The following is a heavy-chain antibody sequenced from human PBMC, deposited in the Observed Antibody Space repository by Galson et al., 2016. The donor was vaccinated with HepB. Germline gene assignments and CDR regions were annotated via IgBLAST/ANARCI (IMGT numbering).Heavy chain of an antibody. CDR2: INPSGGGT. J-gene: IGHJ3*02. CDR3: ARGYGSGRSGRSFDI. V-gene: IGHV1-46*02. Sequence: SVKVSCKASGYTFNSYYIHWVRQAPKQGLEWMGKINPSGGGTSYAQKFQGRVTMTRDTSTSTVYMQLSSLRSEDTAVFYCARGYGSGRSGRSFDIWGQGTQVTVSS. CDR1: GYTFNSYY. D-gene: IGHD6-19*01.